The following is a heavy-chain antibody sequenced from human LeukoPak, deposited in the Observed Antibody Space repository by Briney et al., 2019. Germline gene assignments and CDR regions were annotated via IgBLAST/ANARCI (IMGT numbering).Heavy chain of an antibody. J-gene: IGHJ4*02. CDR2: IWYDGSNK. Sequence: RGSLRLSCAASGFTFSNYDVHWVRQAPGKGLEWVAVIWYDGSNKYYVDSVKGRFTISRDISKNTLYLQMNSLSAEDTAVYYCARHGYNYGFDYWGQGTLVTVSS. CDR1: GFTFSNYD. CDR3: ARHGYNYGFDY. D-gene: IGHD5-24*01. V-gene: IGHV3-33*01.